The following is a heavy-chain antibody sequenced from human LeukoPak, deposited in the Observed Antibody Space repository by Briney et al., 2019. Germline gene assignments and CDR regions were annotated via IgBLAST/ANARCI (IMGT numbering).Heavy chain of an antibody. D-gene: IGHD4/OR15-4a*01. J-gene: IGHJ4*02. CDR2: INTVGGTT. V-gene: IGHV3-23*01. Sequence: GGSLRLSCAASGFSFRSYAMSWVRQAPGKGLEWVSLINTVGGTTYYADSVKGRFTISRDNSKNTLYLQMNSLRAEDTAVYYCARRAGAYSHPYDYWGQGTLVTVSS. CDR3: ARRAGAYSHPYDY. CDR1: GFSFRSYA.